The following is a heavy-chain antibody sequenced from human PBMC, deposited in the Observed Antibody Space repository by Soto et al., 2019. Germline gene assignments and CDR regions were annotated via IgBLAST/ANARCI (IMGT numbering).Heavy chain of an antibody. V-gene: IGHV3-33*01. CDR1: GFTFSSYG. CDR2: IWYDGSNK. J-gene: IGHJ3*02. CDR3: ARGTIFGVVFDAFDI. Sequence: PVVSLRLSCAASGFTFSSYGMHWVRQAPGKGLEWVAVIWYDGSNKYYADSVKCRFTISGDNSKNTLYRQMNSLRAEDTAAYYCARGTIFGVVFDAFDIWGQGTMVTVSS. D-gene: IGHD3-3*01.